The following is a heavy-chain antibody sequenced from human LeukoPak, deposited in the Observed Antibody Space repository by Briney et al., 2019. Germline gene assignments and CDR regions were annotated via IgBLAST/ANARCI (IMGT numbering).Heavy chain of an antibody. Sequence: SETLSLTCTVSGGSIGSYYWSWIRQPPGKGLEWIGYIYYSGSTNYNPSLKSRVTISVDTSKNQFSLKLSSVTAADTAVYYCARHPADIVVVPAAPNWYFDLWGRGTLVTVSS. J-gene: IGHJ2*01. D-gene: IGHD2-2*01. CDR3: ARHPADIVVVPAAPNWYFDL. CDR2: IYYSGST. V-gene: IGHV4-59*08. CDR1: GGSIGSYY.